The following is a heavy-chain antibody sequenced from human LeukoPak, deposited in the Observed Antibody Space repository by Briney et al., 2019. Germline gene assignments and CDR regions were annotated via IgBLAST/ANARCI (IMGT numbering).Heavy chain of an antibody. CDR3: ARVWRHYYDSSGPHAFDI. V-gene: IGHV4-59*01. CDR2: IYYSGST. J-gene: IGHJ3*02. Sequence: SETLSLTFTVSGGSISSYYWSWIRQPPGKGLEWIGYIYYSGSTNYNPSLKSRVTISVDTSKNQFSLKLSSVTAADTAVYYCARVWRHYYDSSGPHAFDIWGQGTMVTVSS. CDR1: GGSISSYY. D-gene: IGHD3-22*01.